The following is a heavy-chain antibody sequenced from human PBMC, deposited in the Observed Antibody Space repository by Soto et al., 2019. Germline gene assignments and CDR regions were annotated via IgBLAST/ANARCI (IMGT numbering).Heavy chain of an antibody. Sequence: EVQLLASGGGLVQPGGNLRLSCAASGFTFSTYTMSWVRQAPGKGLAWVSAISGSGGSPSYANSVQGRFTISRDNPKNTLYLQMNSLRAEDTAMYYCAKARCSTTNCYVPEFWGQGTLVTVSA. CDR1: GFTFSTYT. CDR3: AKARCSTTNCYVPEF. J-gene: IGHJ4*02. D-gene: IGHD2-2*01. V-gene: IGHV3-23*01. CDR2: ISGSGGSP.